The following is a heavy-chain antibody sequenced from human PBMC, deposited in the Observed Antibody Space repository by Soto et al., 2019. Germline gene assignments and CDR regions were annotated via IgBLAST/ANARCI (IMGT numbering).Heavy chain of an antibody. CDR3: TRGDY. J-gene: IGHJ4*02. Sequence: QVQLQESGPGLVKPSQTLSLTCTVSGDSMTTVGYYWTWIRQHPGQGLEWIGFISYSGSTYYSSSLKGRVAISADTSKNQFSLKLNSVTAADTALYYCTRGDYWGQGTLVTVSS. CDR1: GDSMTTVGYY. V-gene: IGHV4-31*03. CDR2: ISYSGST.